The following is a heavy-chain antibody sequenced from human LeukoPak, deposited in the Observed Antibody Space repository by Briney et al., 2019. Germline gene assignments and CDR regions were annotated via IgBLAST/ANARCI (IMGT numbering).Heavy chain of an antibody. Sequence: GGSLRLSCGASGFTFSNYWMSWVRQAPGKGLEWVINISQDGSGKNYADSVEGRFTISRDNAKNSLYLQMNSLRAEDTAVYYCGRRRGMGSLDYWGQGTLVTVSS. V-gene: IGHV3-7*03. CDR3: GRRRGMGSLDY. CDR1: GFTFSNYW. D-gene: IGHD2-8*01. CDR2: ISQDGSGK. J-gene: IGHJ4*02.